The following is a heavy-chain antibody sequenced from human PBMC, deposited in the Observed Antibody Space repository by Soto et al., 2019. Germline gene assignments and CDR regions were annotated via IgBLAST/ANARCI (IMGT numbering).Heavy chain of an antibody. V-gene: IGHV3-23*01. CDR3: AKPGITMVRGVYSDPFDY. J-gene: IGHJ4*02. D-gene: IGHD3-10*01. CDR2: ISGSGGST. Sequence: PGGSLRLSCAASGFTFSSYAMSWVRQAPGKGLEWVSAISGSGGSTYYAESVKGRFTISRDNSKNTLYLQMNSLRAEDTAVYYCAKPGITMVRGVYSDPFDYWGQGTLVTVSS. CDR1: GFTFSSYA.